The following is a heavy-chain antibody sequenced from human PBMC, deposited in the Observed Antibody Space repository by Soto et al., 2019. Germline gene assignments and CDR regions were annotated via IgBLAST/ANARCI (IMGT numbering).Heavy chain of an antibody. V-gene: IGHV4-38-2*01. CDR1: GYSISSGYY. CDR3: ARIPHLSSYYDFWSGYYYEYYFDY. CDR2: IYHSGST. Sequence: SETLSLTCAVSGYSISSGYYWGWIRQPPGKGLEWIGSIYHSGSTYYNPSLKSRVTISVDTSKNQFSLKLSSVTAADTAVYYCARIPHLSSYYDFWSGYYYEYYFDYWGQGTLVTVSS. D-gene: IGHD3-3*01. J-gene: IGHJ4*02.